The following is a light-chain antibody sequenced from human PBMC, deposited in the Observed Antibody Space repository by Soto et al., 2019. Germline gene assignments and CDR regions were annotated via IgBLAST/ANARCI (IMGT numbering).Light chain of an antibody. CDR2: ANT. J-gene: IGLJ1*01. V-gene: IGLV1-40*01. Sequence: SALAQPPSVSGAPGQSVTISCTGSSSNIGAGYDVHWYQQRPGAAPRLLIFANTDRPSGVPDRFSASKSYTSASLTITGLQADDEAEYYCQSYDFGLSAHNYVFGTGTKVTVL. CDR3: QSYDFGLSAHNYV. CDR1: SSNIGAGYD.